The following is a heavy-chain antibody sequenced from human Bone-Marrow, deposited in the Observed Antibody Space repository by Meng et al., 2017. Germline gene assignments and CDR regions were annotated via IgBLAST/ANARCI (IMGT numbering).Heavy chain of an antibody. CDR1: GFTFSSYG. Sequence: GESLKISCAASGFTFSSYGMHWVRQAPGKGLEWVSYISSSGSTIYYADSVKGRFTISRDNAKNSLYLQMNSLRAEDTAVYYCARTPHRVGATDWYYFDYWGQGTLVTVSS. CDR2: ISSSGSTI. V-gene: IGHV3-48*04. CDR3: ARTPHRVGATDWYYFDY. D-gene: IGHD1-26*01. J-gene: IGHJ4*02.